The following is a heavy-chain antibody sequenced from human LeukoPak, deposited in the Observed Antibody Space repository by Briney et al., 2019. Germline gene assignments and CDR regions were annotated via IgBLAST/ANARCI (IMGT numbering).Heavy chain of an antibody. Sequence: GGSLRLSCAASGFTFSNYWMNWVRQAPGKGLEWVANIKEDGSEQYYVDSVKGRFTVSRDNTKNTVYLQMNSLRVEDTAVYYCARNLLTLPYWSRGTLVTVSP. V-gene: IGHV3-7*01. CDR2: IKEDGSEQ. D-gene: IGHD2-15*01. CDR1: GFTFSNYW. J-gene: IGHJ4*02. CDR3: ARNLLTLPY.